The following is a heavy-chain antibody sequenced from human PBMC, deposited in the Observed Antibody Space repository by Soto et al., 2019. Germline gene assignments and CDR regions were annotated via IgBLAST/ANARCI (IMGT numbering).Heavy chain of an antibody. D-gene: IGHD3-10*01. J-gene: IGHJ4*02. V-gene: IGHV3-23*01. CDR2: ISGSGGST. CDR1: GFTFSSYA. Sequence: EVQLLESGGGLVQPGGSLRLSCAASGFTFSSYAMIWVRQAPGKGLEWVSSISGSGGSTYYADSVKGRFTISRDNSKNTLYLQMNSLRAEDTAVYYCAKASGGFGEFDYWGQGTLVTVSS. CDR3: AKASGGFGEFDY.